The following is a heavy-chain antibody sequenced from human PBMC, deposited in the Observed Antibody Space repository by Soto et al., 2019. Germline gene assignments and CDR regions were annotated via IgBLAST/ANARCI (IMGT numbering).Heavy chain of an antibody. J-gene: IGHJ4*02. Sequence: QVQLVRSGPEVKKPGASVKLSCKASGYIFTSYGIGWVRQAPGQGLEWMGWISAFKGYTKYPQRLQGRVTMTTDTPTSTAYMELRSLRSDDTAVYYCARVDDYYDSSGHYFTFFNYWGQGSLVTVSS. CDR2: ISAFKGYT. CDR3: ARVDDYYDSSGHYFTFFNY. D-gene: IGHD3-22*01. V-gene: IGHV1-18*01. CDR1: GYIFTSYG.